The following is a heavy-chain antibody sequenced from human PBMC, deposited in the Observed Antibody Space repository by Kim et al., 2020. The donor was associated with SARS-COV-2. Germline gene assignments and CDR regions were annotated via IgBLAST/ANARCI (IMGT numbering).Heavy chain of an antibody. D-gene: IGHD2-2*01. CDR3: ANNCSSTTCWDSGY. CDR1: GFTFASYA. Sequence: GGSLRLSCAASGFTFASYAMSWVRQAPGKGLEWVSAISGSGGSTYYADSVKGRFTISRDNSKNTLYLQMNSLSAEDTAVYYCANNCSSTTCWDSGYWGQGTLVTVSS. CDR2: ISGSGGST. J-gene: IGHJ4*02. V-gene: IGHV3-23*01.